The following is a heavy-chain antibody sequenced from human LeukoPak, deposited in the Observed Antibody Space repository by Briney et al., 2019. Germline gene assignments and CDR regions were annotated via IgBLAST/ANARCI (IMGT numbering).Heavy chain of an antibody. D-gene: IGHD3-16*01. CDR2: ISYDGSNK. V-gene: IGHV3-30-3*01. J-gene: IGHJ1*01. CDR3: ARAADVWGMRLLPVGYFQH. Sequence: PGRSLRLSCAASGFTFSSHAMHWVRQAPGKGLEWVAVISYDGSNKYYADSVKGRFTISRDNSKNTLYLQMNSLRAEDTAVYYCARAADVWGMRLLPVGYFQHWGQGTLVTVSS. CDR1: GFTFSSHA.